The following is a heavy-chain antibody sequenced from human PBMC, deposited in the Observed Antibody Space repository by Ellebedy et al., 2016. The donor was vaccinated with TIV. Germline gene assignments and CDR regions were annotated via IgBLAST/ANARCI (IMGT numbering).Heavy chain of an antibody. V-gene: IGHV3-15*01. CDR2: IKRKTDGGTK. CDR1: GFNFTDAW. D-gene: IGHD5-18*01. Sequence: GESLKISCAASGFNFTDAWMSWVRQAPGKGLEWVGRIKRKTDGGTKVYAAPVKGRFTISRDDSKTTLFLQLDSLKTEDTAVYYCATGGYSNGYGGWFDPWGQGTLVTVSS. CDR3: ATGGYSNGYGGWFDP. J-gene: IGHJ5*02.